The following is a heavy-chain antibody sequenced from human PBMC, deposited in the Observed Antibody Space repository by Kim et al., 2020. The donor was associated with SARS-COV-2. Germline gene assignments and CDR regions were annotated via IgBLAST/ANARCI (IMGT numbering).Heavy chain of an antibody. CDR1: GYTFTSYA. J-gene: IGHJ4*02. D-gene: IGHD6-19*01. V-gene: IGHV7-4-1*02. CDR3: ARADSSGWYEYYFDY. CDR2: INTNTGNP. Sequence: ASVKVSCKASGYTFTSYAMNWVRQAPGQGLEWMGWINTNTGNPTYAQGFTGRVVFSLDTSVSTAYLQISSLKAEDTAVYYCARADSSGWYEYYFDYWGQGTLVTVSS.